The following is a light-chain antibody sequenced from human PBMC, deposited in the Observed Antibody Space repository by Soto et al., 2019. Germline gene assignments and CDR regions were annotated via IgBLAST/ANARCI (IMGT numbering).Light chain of an antibody. CDR3: QQRTNWPPRDT. CDR2: AAS. V-gene: IGKV3-11*01. CDR1: QSVGTS. Sequence: EIVMTQSPATLSVSPGERATLSCRASQSVGTSLAWYQQGPGQAPRLLLSAASNRATGIPVRFSGSGSGTDFTLNISSLQPEDVGVYYCQQRTNWPPRDTXGQGTKVDIK. J-gene: IGKJ2*01.